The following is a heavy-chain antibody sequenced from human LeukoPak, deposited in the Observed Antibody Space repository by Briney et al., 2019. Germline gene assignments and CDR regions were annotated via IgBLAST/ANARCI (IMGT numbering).Heavy chain of an antibody. V-gene: IGHV1-2*04. CDR3: ARNMYSSSPNYYYYGMDV. Sequence: GASVKVSCKASGYTFTGYYMHWVRQAPGQGLEWMGWINPNSGGTNYAQKFQGWVTMTRDTSISTAYMELSRLRSDDTAVYYCARNMYSSSPNYYYYGMDVWGQGTTVTVSS. D-gene: IGHD6-13*01. CDR2: INPNSGGT. CDR1: GYTFTGYY. J-gene: IGHJ6*02.